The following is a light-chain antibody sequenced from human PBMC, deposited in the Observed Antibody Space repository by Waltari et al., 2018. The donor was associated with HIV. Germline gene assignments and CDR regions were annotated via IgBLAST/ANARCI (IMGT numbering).Light chain of an antibody. CDR1: QSLLHSNGHNY. CDR3: MHGQQTVV. J-gene: IGKJ1*01. V-gene: IGKV2-28*01. CDR2: LGS. Sequence: DIAMIQSPDSLAVRPGESASISCRSIQSLLHSNGHNYLDWYVQRPGQAPELLIFLGSLRASGVTDRIIGSGSGTDFTRRITKVEPEDVVLYFCMHGQQTVVFDQGTKVEVK.